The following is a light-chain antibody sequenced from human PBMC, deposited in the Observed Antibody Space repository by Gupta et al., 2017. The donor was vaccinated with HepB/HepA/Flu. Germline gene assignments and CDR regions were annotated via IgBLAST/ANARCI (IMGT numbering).Light chain of an antibody. CDR2: KVS. J-gene: IGKJ4*01. CDR3: MQASHWPLT. V-gene: IGKV2-30*01. Sequence: DVVMTQSRLSLPVTLGQPASISCRSSQGLVYSDGNTYLNWFHQRPGQSPRRLIYKVSNRDSGVPDRFSGSESGNMYTLRISRVEAEDVGIYYCMQASHWPLTFGGGTKVEIK. CDR1: QGLVYSDGNTY.